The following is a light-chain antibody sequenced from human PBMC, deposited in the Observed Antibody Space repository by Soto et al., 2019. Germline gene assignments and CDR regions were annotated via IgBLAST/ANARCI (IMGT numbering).Light chain of an antibody. Sequence: VLTQSPGTLSLCPGDRATLSCRVSESVSDTYIAWYQQKPGQSPRLLLYGASNRATGIPDRFSGSGPGTEFTLTISSLQPEDFATYYCQQATSFPRTFGQGTKVDI. J-gene: IGKJ1*01. V-gene: IGKV3-20*01. CDR3: QQATSFPRT. CDR2: GAS. CDR1: ESVSDTY.